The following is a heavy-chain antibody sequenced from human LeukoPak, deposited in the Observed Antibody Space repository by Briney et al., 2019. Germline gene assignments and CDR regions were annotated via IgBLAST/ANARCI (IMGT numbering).Heavy chain of an antibody. J-gene: IGHJ6*03. V-gene: IGHV1-8*03. CDR1: GGTFTSYD. Sequence: GASVKVCCKASGGTFTSYDINWVRQATGPGLEWMGWRNPNSGNTGYAQKFQGRVTITRNTSISTAYMELSSLRSEDTAVYYCARAFYDFWSGYFQSYMDVWGKGTTVTVSS. D-gene: IGHD3-3*01. CDR2: RNPNSGNT. CDR3: ARAFYDFWSGYFQSYMDV.